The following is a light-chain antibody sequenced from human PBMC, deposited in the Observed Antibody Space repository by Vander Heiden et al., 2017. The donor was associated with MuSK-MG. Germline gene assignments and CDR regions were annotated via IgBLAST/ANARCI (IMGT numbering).Light chain of an antibody. J-gene: IGKJ4*01. CDR3: QQDNSYPIT. CDR1: EHSSNY. V-gene: IGKV1-16*02. CDR2: AED. Sequence: DIQMTQSPSSLSASVGDRVTITCRASEHSSNYVAWFQQKPGKAHKSLIYAEDSLETGVPSNFSSLQPEDFATYYCQQDNSYPITFGRGTKVEIK.